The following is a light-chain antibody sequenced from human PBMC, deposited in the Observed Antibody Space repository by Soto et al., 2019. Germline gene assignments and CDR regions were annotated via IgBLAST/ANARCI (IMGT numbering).Light chain of an antibody. Sequence: EVVMTQSPATLSVSPGERASLSCSASQSFSSNLAWYQQKPGQAPRLFIYGASTRATGIPARFSGSGSGTEFTLTISSLQSEDFAVYYCQQYNNWPAITFGQGTRLEIK. V-gene: IGKV3D-15*01. CDR3: QQYNNWPAIT. CDR1: QSFSSN. CDR2: GAS. J-gene: IGKJ5*01.